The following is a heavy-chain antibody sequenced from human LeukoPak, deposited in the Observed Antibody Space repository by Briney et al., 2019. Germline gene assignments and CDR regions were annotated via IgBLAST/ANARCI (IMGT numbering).Heavy chain of an antibody. D-gene: IGHD3-22*01. CDR2: IKQGGSEK. V-gene: IGHV3-7*01. J-gene: IGHJ4*02. CDR1: GFTFSNHW. Sequence: QTGGSLRLSCAASGFTFSNHWMSWVRQAPGKGLEGVAKIKQGGSEKDYVDSVKGRFTIYRDNADNSLYLQMNSLTTGDTAVYFCASVFMHSDSTHYRPLDCWGQGTLVTVSS. CDR3: ASVFMHSDSTHYRPLDC.